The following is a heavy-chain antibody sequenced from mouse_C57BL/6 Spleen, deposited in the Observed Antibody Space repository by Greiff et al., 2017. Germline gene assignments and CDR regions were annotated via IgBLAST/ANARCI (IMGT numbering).Heavy chain of an antibody. D-gene: IGHD1-1*01. J-gene: IGHJ2*01. Sequence: VQLQQPGAELVMPGASVKLSCKASGYTFTSYWMHWVKQRPGQGLEWIGEIDPSDSYTNYNQKFKGKSTLTVDKASSTAYMQLSSLTSEDSAVYYCARLHKGSRDPHFDYWGQGTTLTVSS. CDR2: IDPSDSYT. V-gene: IGHV1-69*01. CDR3: ARLHKGSRDPHFDY. CDR1: GYTFTSYW.